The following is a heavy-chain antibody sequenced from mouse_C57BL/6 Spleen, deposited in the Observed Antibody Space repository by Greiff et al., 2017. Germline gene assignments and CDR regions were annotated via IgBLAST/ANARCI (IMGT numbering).Heavy chain of an antibody. Sequence: VHLVESGPGLVQPSQSLSITCTVSGFSLTSYGVHWVRQSPGKGLEWLGVIWSGGSTDYNAAFISRLSISKDNAKSQVFFKMNSLQADDTAIYYCAREPAYYTLGYAMDYWGQGTSVTVSS. J-gene: IGHJ4*01. D-gene: IGHD2-12*01. CDR1: GFSLTSYG. V-gene: IGHV2-2*01. CDR3: AREPAYYTLGYAMDY. CDR2: IWSGGST.